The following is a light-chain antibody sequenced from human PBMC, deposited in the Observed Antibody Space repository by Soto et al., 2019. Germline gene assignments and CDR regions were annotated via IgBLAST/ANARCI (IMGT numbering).Light chain of an antibody. Sequence: EIVLTQSPATLSLSPGERATLSCRASQSVSSYLAWYQQKPGQAPRLLIYDASNRATGIPGRFSGSGSGTDFTLTISSLEPEDFAVYYCQQYGSSGTFGQGTKVDIK. J-gene: IGKJ1*01. CDR2: DAS. V-gene: IGKV3-11*01. CDR1: QSVSSY. CDR3: QQYGSSGT.